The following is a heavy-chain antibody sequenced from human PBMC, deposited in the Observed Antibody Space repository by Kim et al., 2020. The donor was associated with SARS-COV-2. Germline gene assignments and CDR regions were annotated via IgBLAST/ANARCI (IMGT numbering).Heavy chain of an antibody. CDR2: INSDGGSI. J-gene: IGHJ5*02. CDR1: GFTFRTYW. D-gene: IGHD3-3*02. CDR3: ARDNYAFLIGNWFDP. Sequence: GGSLRLSCAASGFTFRTYWMHWVRQAPGKGLVWVSRINSDGGSISYADSVKCRSTISRDNATNMLYLLKISHRVDDPAVYYSARDNYAFLIGNWFDPCG. V-gene: IGHV3-74*01.